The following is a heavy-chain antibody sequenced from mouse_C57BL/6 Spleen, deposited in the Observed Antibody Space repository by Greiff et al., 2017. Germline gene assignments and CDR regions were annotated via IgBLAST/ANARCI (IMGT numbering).Heavy chain of an antibody. Sequence: QVQLQQSGTELVKPGASVKLSCKASGYTFTSYWMHWVKQRPGQGLEWIGNINPSNGGTNYNEKFKSKATLTVDKSSSTAYMQLSSLTSEDSAVYYCARLDSAYYAMDYWGQGTSVTVSS. V-gene: IGHV1-53*01. D-gene: IGHD3-2*01. CDR2: INPSNGGT. CDR3: ARLDSAYYAMDY. CDR1: GYTFTSYW. J-gene: IGHJ4*01.